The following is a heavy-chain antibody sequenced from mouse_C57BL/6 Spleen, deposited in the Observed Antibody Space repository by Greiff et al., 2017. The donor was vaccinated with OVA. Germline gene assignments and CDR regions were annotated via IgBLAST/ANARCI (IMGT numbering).Heavy chain of an antibody. CDR3: ARDSSGYFDY. D-gene: IGHD3-2*02. J-gene: IGHJ2*01. CDR1: GYTFTSYW. V-gene: IGHV1-64*01. CDR2: IHPNSGST. Sequence: QVQLQQPGAELVKPGASVKSSCKASGYTFTSYWMHWVKQRPGQGLEWIGMIHPNSGSTNYNEKFKSKATLTVDKSSSTAYMQLSSLTSEDSAVYYCARDSSGYFDYWGQGTTRTVSS.